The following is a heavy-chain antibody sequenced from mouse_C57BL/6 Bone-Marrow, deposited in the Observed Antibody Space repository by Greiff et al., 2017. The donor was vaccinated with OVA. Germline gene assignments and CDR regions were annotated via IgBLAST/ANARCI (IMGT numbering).Heavy chain of an antibody. D-gene: IGHD2-12*01. CDR3: TRARIPRHYYYAMDY. CDR1: GYTFTDYE. V-gene: IGHV1-15*01. Sequence: VQLQQSGAELVRPGASVTLSCKASGYTFTDYEMHWVKQTPVHGLEWIGAIDPETGGTAYNQKFKGKAILTADKSSSTAYLELRSLTSDDAAVYYCTRARIPRHYYYAMDYWGQGTSVTVSS. CDR2: IDPETGGT. J-gene: IGHJ4*01.